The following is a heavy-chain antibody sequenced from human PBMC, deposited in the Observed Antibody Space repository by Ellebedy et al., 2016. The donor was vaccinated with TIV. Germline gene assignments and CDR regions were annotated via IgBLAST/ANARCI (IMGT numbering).Heavy chain of an antibody. D-gene: IGHD1-26*01. CDR3: AREGGSYTHYFDY. Sequence: GESLKISCKASGFTFSRYWMSWVRQAPGKGLEWVAHIKQDGSEKHHLDSVKGRFTISSDNAKNSLYLQMNSLRGEDTAVYYCAREGGSYTHYFDYWGQGALVTVSS. CDR2: IKQDGSEK. V-gene: IGHV3-7*03. CDR1: GFTFSRYW. J-gene: IGHJ4*02.